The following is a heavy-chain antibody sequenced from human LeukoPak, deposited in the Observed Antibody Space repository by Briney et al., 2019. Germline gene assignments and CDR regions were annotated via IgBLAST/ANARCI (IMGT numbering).Heavy chain of an antibody. CDR3: ARVAAAAYYYYYMDV. Sequence: GGSLRLSCATSGFTFTTFWMHWVRQAPGKGLVWVSRINHDGSSTNYADSVKGRFTISRDNAKNSLYLQMNSLRAEDTAVYYCARVAAAAYYYYYMDVWGKGTTVTVSS. V-gene: IGHV3-74*01. D-gene: IGHD6-25*01. CDR1: GFTFTTFW. CDR2: INHDGSST. J-gene: IGHJ6*03.